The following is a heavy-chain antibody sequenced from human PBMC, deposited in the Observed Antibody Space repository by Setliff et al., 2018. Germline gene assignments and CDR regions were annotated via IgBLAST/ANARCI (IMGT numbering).Heavy chain of an antibody. J-gene: IGHJ4*02. Sequence: GGSLRLSCAASGFTFSSYSMNWVRQAPGKGLEWVSYISSSSSTIYYADSVKGRFTISRDNAKNSLYLQMNSLRAEDTAVYYCARASSVAGLTTGYWGQGTLVTVSS. CDR3: ARASSVAGLTTGY. D-gene: IGHD6-19*01. V-gene: IGHV3-48*01. CDR1: GFTFSSYS. CDR2: ISSSSSTI.